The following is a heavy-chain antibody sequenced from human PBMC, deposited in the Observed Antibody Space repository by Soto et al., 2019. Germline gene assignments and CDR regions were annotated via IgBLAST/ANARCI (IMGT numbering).Heavy chain of an antibody. D-gene: IGHD6-13*01. J-gene: IGHJ4*02. CDR3: AKDHRSSSCTV. V-gene: IGHV3-30*18. Sequence: QVQLVESGGGVVQPGRSLRLSCAASGFTFSSYGMHWVRQAPGKGLEWVAVISYDGSNKYYVDSVKGRFTISRDNSKNTLYLQMNSLRAEDTAVYYCAKDHRSSSCTVWGQGTLVTVSS. CDR2: ISYDGSNK. CDR1: GFTFSSYG.